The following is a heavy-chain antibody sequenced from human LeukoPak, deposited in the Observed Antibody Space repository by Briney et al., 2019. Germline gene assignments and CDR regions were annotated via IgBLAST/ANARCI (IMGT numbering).Heavy chain of an antibody. Sequence: ASVKVSCKASGYTFTSYGISWVRQAPGQGLEWMGWISAYNCNTNYAQKLQGRVTMTTDTSTSTAYMELRSLRSDDTAVYYCARGATYYYDSSGYLDYWGQGTLVTVSS. CDR1: GYTFTSYG. D-gene: IGHD3-22*01. V-gene: IGHV1-18*01. CDR3: ARGATYYYDSSGYLDY. J-gene: IGHJ4*02. CDR2: ISAYNCNT.